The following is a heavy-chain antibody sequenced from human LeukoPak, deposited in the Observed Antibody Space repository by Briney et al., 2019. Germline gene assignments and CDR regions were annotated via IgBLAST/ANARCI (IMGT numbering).Heavy chain of an antibody. CDR3: ATQGYYDYIWGSYRKGVPYTSIVY. CDR1: GYTLTELS. V-gene: IGHV1-24*01. CDR2: IDSEDGET. D-gene: IGHD3-16*02. J-gene: IGHJ4*02. Sequence: ASVKVSCKVSGYTLTELSMHWVRQAPGKGLEWMGGIDSEDGETFYAQKFQGRVTMSEDTSTDTAYMELSSLRSEDTAVYYCATQGYYDYIWGSYRKGVPYTSIVYWGQGTLVTVSS.